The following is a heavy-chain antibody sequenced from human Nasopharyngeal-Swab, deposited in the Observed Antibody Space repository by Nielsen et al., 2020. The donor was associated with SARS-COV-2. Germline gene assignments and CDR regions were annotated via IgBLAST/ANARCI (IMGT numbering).Heavy chain of an antibody. D-gene: IGHD2-2*01. CDR2: ISYDGSNK. CDR3: ARSGDYCSSTSCYLSDAFDI. J-gene: IGHJ3*02. Sequence: WIRQPPGKGLEWVGVISYDGSNKYYADSVKGRFTISRDNSKNTLYLQMNSLRAEDTAVYYCARSGDYCSSTSCYLSDAFDIWGQGTMVTVSS. V-gene: IGHV3-30-3*01.